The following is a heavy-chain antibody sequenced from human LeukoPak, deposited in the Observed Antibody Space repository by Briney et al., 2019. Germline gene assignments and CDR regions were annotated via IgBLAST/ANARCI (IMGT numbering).Heavy chain of an antibody. D-gene: IGHD2-2*01. CDR1: GGSISSYY. V-gene: IGHV4-59*12. CDR3: ARDEGSSYPFDY. J-gene: IGHJ4*02. CDR2: IYYSGST. Sequence: SETLSLTCTVSGGSISSYYWSWIRQPPGKGLEWIGYIYYSGSTNYNPSLKSRVTISVDTSKNQFSLNLSSVTAADTAVYFCARDEGSSYPFDYWGQGTLVTVSS.